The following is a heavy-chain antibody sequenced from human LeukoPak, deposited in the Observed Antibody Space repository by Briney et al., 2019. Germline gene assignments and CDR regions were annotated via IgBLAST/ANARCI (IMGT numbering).Heavy chain of an antibody. J-gene: IGHJ4*02. CDR1: GFTFSSYG. CDR2: INHSGST. D-gene: IGHD3-22*01. CDR3: ARTDYYDSSGYLYYFDY. Sequence: GSLRLSCAVSGFTFSSYGMSWVRQAPGKGLEWIGEINHSGSTNYNPSLKSRVTISVDTSKNQFSLKLSSVTAADTAVYYCARTDYYDSSGYLYYFDYWGQGTLVTVSS. V-gene: IGHV4-34*01.